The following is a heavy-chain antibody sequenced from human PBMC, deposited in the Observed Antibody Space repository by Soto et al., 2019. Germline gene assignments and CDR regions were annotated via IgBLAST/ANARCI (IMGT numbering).Heavy chain of an antibody. CDR3: ARAASDCTNGVCLYYYYGMDV. J-gene: IGHJ6*02. V-gene: IGHV4-34*01. Sequence: SETLSLTCAVYGGSFSGYYGSWIRQPPGKGLEWIGEINHSGSTNYNPSLKSRVTISVDTSKNQFSLKLSSVTAADTAVYYCARAASDCTNGVCLYYYYGMDVWGQGTTVTVS. D-gene: IGHD2-8*01. CDR1: GGSFSGYY. CDR2: INHSGST.